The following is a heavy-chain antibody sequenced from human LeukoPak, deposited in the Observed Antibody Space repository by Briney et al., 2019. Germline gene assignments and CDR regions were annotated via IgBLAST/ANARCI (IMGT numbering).Heavy chain of an antibody. D-gene: IGHD4-17*01. V-gene: IGHV4-38-2*02. CDR1: GYSISSGYY. CDR3: ARDWTTVTPFDY. CDR2: IYHSGST. Sequence: TPSETLSLTCTVSGYSISSGYYWGWIRQPPGKGLEWIGSIYHSGSTYYNPSLKSRVTISVDTSKNQFSLKLSSVTAADTAVYYCARDWTTVTPFDYWGQGTLVTVSS. J-gene: IGHJ4*02.